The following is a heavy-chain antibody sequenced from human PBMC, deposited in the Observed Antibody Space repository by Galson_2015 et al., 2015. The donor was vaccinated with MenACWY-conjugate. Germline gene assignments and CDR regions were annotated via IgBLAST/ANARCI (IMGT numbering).Heavy chain of an antibody. CDR2: ISAYNGNT. J-gene: IGHJ4*02. D-gene: IGHD6-13*01. Sequence: SVKVSCKASGYTFTNYGISWVRQAPGQGLEWMAWISAYNGNTNFAQKFQDRVTMTTDTSTTTAYMELRGLRSDDTAVYYCARYSSSWCFDYWGQGTLVTVSS. CDR1: GYTFTNYG. CDR3: ARYSSSWCFDY. V-gene: IGHV1-18*01.